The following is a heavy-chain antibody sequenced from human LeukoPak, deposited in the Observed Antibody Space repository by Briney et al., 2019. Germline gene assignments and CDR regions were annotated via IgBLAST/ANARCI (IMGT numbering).Heavy chain of an antibody. Sequence: SETPSLTCTVSGGSVNSDNYYWSWIRQPPGRGLEWIGYIFYTGSTNYNPSLKSRVTISVDTSKNQFSLKVSSVTAADTAVYYCARGGYGDRIDYWGQGTLVSVSS. CDR1: GGSVNSDNYY. V-gene: IGHV4-61*01. J-gene: IGHJ4*02. D-gene: IGHD4-17*01. CDR2: IFYTGST. CDR3: ARGGYGDRIDY.